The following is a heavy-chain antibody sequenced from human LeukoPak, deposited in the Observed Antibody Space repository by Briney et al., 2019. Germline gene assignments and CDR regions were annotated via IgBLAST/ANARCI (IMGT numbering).Heavy chain of an antibody. Sequence: ASVKVSCKASGYTFTNYDINWVRQATGQGLEWMGWMNPNSGNTGYTQKFQGRVTMTRNTSISTAYMELSSLRSEDTAVYYCASRTGSHYYYAMDVWGQGTTVTVSS. CDR3: ASRTGSHYYYAMDV. D-gene: IGHD3/OR15-3a*01. CDR1: GYTFTNYD. J-gene: IGHJ6*02. V-gene: IGHV1-8*01. CDR2: MNPNSGNT.